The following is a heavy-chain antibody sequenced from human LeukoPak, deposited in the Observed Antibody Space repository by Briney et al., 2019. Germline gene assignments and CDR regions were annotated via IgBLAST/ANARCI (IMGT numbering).Heavy chain of an antibody. J-gene: IGHJ4*02. Sequence: GGSLRLSCAASGFAFSSYGMHWVRQAPGKGLEWVAVISYDGSNKYYADSVKGRFTISRDNSKNTLYLQMNSLRAEDTAVYYCAKDRGYGLVDYWGQGTLVTVSS. D-gene: IGHD5-12*01. CDR1: GFAFSSYG. CDR3: AKDRGYGLVDY. CDR2: ISYDGSNK. V-gene: IGHV3-30*18.